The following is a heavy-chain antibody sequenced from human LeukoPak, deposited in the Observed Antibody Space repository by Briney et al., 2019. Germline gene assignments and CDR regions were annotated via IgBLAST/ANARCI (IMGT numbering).Heavy chain of an antibody. CDR2: ISTNGETT. CDR3: VKDLSGTWSFDY. D-gene: IGHD1-26*01. J-gene: IGHJ4*02. CDR1: GFPFNTHF. V-gene: IGHV3-64D*06. Sequence: GGSLRLSCSASGFPFNTHFMHWVRQTPGKALEYVSTISTNGETTFYADSVTGRFTISRDNSQNTLYLQMSSLRPDDTAVYYCVKDLSGTWSFDYWGQGTLVTVSS.